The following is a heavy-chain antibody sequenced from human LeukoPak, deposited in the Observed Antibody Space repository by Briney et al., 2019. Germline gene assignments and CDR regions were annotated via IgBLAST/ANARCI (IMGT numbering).Heavy chain of an antibody. J-gene: IGHJ6*03. CDR1: GYTFTSYY. Sequence: ASVKVSCKASGYTFTSYYMHWVRQAPGQGLEWMGIINPSGGSTSYAQKFQGRVTITADKSTSTAYMELSSLRSEDTAVYYCAREFGYSYGWGYYYMDVWGKGTTVTVSS. CDR2: INPSGGST. V-gene: IGHV1-46*01. D-gene: IGHD5-18*01. CDR3: AREFGYSYGWGYYYMDV.